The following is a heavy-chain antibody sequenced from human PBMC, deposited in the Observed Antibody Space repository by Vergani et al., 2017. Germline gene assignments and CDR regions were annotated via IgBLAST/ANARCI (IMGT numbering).Heavy chain of an antibody. J-gene: IGHJ4*02. V-gene: IGHV4-31*03. D-gene: IGHD6-13*01. CDR3: ARDYDSSSWYYFYY. CDR2: IYYSGSN. CDR1: GGSISSGGYY. Sequence: QVQLQESGPVLVKPSQTLSLTCTVSGGSISSGGYYWSWIRQPQGKGLEWIGYIYYSGSNYYNQSLQSRVTISVDTSKNQFSLKLSSVTAADTAVYYCARDYDSSSWYYFYYWGQGTLVTVSS.